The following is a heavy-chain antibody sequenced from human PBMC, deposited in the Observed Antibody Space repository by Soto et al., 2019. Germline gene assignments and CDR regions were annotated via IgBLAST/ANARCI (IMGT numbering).Heavy chain of an antibody. CDR3: ARDRLSMITFGGVIPAGFDP. V-gene: IGHV4-31*03. D-gene: IGHD3-16*02. Sequence: PSETLSLTCTVSGGSISSGGYYWSWIRQHPGKGLEWIGYIYYSGSTYYNPSLKSRVTISVDTSKNQFSLKLSSVTAAHTAVYYCARDRLSMITFGGVIPAGFDPWGQGTLVTVSS. J-gene: IGHJ5*02. CDR1: GGSISSGGYY. CDR2: IYYSGST.